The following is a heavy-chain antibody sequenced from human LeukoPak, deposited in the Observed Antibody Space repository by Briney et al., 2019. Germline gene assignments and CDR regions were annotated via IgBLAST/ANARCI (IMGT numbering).Heavy chain of an antibody. CDR3: VRNNAMDV. J-gene: IGHJ6*02. Sequence: GGSLRLSCTASGFTLGDYAMSWVRQAPGKGLEWVANVNRDGSETYYLDSVKGRFTISRDNAKSSLNLQMNSLRAEDTALYYCVRNNAMDVWGQGTAVIVSS. CDR1: GFTLGDYA. CDR2: VNRDGSET. V-gene: IGHV3-7*03. D-gene: IGHD2-8*01.